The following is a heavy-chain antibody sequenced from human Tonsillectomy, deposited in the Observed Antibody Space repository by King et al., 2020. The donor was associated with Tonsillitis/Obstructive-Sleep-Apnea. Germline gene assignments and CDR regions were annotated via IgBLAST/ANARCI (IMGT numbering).Heavy chain of an antibody. V-gene: IGHV1-3*03. CDR3: ARVAAAATHLDY. D-gene: IGHD6-13*01. CDR2: INAGNGDT. J-gene: IGHJ4*02. Sequence: QLVQSGAEVKKPGASVKVSCKASGYTLTGYTIHWLRQAPGQRLEWMGWINAGNGDTKYSREFQVRVTITRDTSARTVYMELSYLRSDDTAVFYCARVAAAATHLDYWGQGTPVTVSS. CDR1: GYTLTGYT.